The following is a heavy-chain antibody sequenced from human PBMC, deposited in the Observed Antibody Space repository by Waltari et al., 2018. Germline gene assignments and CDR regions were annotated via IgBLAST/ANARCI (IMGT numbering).Heavy chain of an antibody. J-gene: IGHJ6*03. CDR1: GFTFSRCW. CDR2: INSDGSGT. CDR3: AREPSPDSSGYFYYYMDV. V-gene: IGHV3-74*01. D-gene: IGHD3-22*01. Sequence: EVQLVESGGGLVQPGGSLRLSCAASGFTFSRCWVHWVRKAPGKGLVCVSRINSDGSGTIYADSVKGRFTISRDNAKNTLYLQLNSLRVEDTAVYYCAREPSPDSSGYFYYYMDVWGKGTTVTVSS.